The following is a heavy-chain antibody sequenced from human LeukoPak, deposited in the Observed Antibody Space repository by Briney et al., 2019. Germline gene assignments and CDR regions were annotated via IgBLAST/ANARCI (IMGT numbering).Heavy chain of an antibody. CDR2: ISGSGGSK. Sequence: PGGSLRLSCAASGFTFSSYAMSWVRQAPGKGLVWVSAISGSGGSKYYADSVKGRLTIYRDTSKHTLYRQMNSLRAEDTAVYYCARHSYIVTGYYNPNFDYWGQGTLVTVSS. CDR1: GFTFSSYA. CDR3: ARHSYIVTGYYNPNFDY. D-gene: IGHD3-9*01. J-gene: IGHJ4*02. V-gene: IGHV3-23*01.